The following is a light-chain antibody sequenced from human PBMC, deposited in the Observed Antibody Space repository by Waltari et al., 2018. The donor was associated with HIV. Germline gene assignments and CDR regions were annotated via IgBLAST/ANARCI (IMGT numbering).Light chain of an antibody. CDR2: DAS. V-gene: IGKV3-11*01. Sequence: EIVLTQSQATLPLSPGERATSPCRASQSVSSYLAWYQQKPGQAPRLLIYDASNRATDIPARFSGSGSGTDFTLTISSLEPEDFAVYYCQQRSNWPLTFGGGTKVEIK. CDR1: QSVSSY. J-gene: IGKJ4*01. CDR3: QQRSNWPLT.